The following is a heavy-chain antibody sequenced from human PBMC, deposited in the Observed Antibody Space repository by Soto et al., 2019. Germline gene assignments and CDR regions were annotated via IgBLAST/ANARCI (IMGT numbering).Heavy chain of an antibody. CDR3: ARGEWVLPI. J-gene: IGHJ4*02. CDR2: MNPTNSQT. V-gene: IGHV1-8*01. D-gene: IGHD1-26*01. Sequence: ASVKVSCKASGYTFTSYDINWVRQATGQGLEWMGWMNPTNSQTDYAQKFQGRVALTWDTSISTAYLDLSSLTSDDTAVYYCARGEWVLPIWGQGTLVTVSS. CDR1: GYTFTSYD.